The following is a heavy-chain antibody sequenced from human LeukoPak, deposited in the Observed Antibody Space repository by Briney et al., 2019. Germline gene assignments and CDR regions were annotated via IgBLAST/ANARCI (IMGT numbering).Heavy chain of an antibody. D-gene: IGHD5-12*01. V-gene: IGHV1-46*01. CDR2: INPSGGST. J-gene: IGHJ4*02. Sequence: ASVKVSCTASGYTFTNYYMNWVRQAPGQGLEWMGIINPSGGSTRYAQKFQGRVTVTRDTSTSTVYMELSSLRSEDTAMYYCAREGEIGYDLSDYWGQGTLVTVSS. CDR1: GYTFTNYY. CDR3: AREGEIGYDLSDY.